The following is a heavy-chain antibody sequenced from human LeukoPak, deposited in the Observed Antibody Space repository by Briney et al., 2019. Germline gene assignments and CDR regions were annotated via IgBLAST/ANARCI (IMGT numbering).Heavy chain of an antibody. CDR2: IKSKTDGGTT. D-gene: IGHD3-3*01. CDR1: GFTFSNAW. V-gene: IGHV3-15*01. Sequence: PGGSLRLSCAASGFTFSNAWMSWVRQAPGKGLEWVGRIKSKTDGGTTDYAAPVKGRFTISRDDSKNTLYLQMNSLRAEDTAVYYCANPSSGFLEWLFAFDIWGQGTMVTVSS. J-gene: IGHJ3*02. CDR3: ANPSSGFLEWLFAFDI.